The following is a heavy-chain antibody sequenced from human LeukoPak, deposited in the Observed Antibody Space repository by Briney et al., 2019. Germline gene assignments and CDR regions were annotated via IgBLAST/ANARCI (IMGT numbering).Heavy chain of an antibody. Sequence: GGSLRLSCAASGFTISGSYMSWVRQAPGKRLEWVSIIYSDSTTAYTDSVKGRFAISRDNSKNTLYLQMNSLRAEDTGVYYCASTRGSSFDYWGQGTLVTVSS. CDR1: GFTISGSY. D-gene: IGHD1-26*01. V-gene: IGHV3-53*01. J-gene: IGHJ4*02. CDR2: IYSDSTT. CDR3: ASTRGSSFDY.